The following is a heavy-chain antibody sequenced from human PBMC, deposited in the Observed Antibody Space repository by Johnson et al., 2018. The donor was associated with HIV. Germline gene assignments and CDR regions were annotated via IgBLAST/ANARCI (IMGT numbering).Heavy chain of an antibody. CDR1: GFTFGDYA. CDR2: VKQDGSEK. Sequence: EMQLVESGGGLVQPGRSLRLSCTGSGFTFGDYAMNWVRQAPGKGLEWVANVKQDGSEKNYVDSVKGRVTISRDNARNSLYLKMNSLRAEDTAVYYCAREGPAAYIWAFDIWGQGTMVTVSS. V-gene: IGHV3-7*01. CDR3: AREGPAAYIWAFDI. J-gene: IGHJ3*02. D-gene: IGHD2-2*01.